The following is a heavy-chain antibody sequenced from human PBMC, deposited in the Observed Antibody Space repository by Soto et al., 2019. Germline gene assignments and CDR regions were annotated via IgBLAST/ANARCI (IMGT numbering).Heavy chain of an antibody. CDR3: AHAELERLTYYSGMDV. J-gene: IGHJ6*02. CDR2: IYWDDDK. CDR1: GFSLSTSGVG. Sequence: QITLKESGPTLLKPTQTLTLTCTFSGFSLSTSGVGVAWVRQPPGKVPEWLALIYWDDDKRFSPSLKSRLTINKDTSKNQVVLTMTSVDPVDTGTYYCAHAELERLTYYSGMDVWGQGITVTVSS. D-gene: IGHD1-1*01. V-gene: IGHV2-5*02.